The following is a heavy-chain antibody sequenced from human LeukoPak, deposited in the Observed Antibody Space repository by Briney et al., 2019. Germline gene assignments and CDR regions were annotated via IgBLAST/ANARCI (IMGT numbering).Heavy chain of an antibody. CDR2: IYSGGST. Sequence: PGGSLRLSGAASGFPVTSNTMSWVRHAPRKGLEWVSGIYSGGSTYYAASVKGRFTISRDHSKNTLYLQMDGLRAEDTAVYYCARDPLQSMAVWGQGTLVPVSS. V-gene: IGHV3-53*01. CDR3: ARDPLQSMAV. CDR1: GFPVTSNT. J-gene: IGHJ4*02. D-gene: IGHD4-11*01.